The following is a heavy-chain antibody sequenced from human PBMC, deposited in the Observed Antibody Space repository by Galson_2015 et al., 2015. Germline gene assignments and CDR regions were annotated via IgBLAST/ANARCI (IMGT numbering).Heavy chain of an antibody. CDR1: GFTFSSYA. CDR2: ISYDGSNK. Sequence: SLRLSCAASGFTFSSYAMHWVRQAPGKGLEWVAVISYDGSNKYYAGSVKGRFTISRDNSKNTLYLQMNGLRAEDTAVYYCARERDYGGNLDYWGQGTLVTVSS. CDR3: ARERDYGGNLDY. J-gene: IGHJ4*02. V-gene: IGHV3-30-3*01. D-gene: IGHD4-23*01.